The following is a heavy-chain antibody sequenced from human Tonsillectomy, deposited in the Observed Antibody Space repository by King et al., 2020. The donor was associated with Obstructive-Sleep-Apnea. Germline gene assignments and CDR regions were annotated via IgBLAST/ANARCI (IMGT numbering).Heavy chain of an antibody. CDR3: ARAPRGPYWFDP. CDR1: GGSISSDY. J-gene: IGHJ5*02. V-gene: IGHV4-59*12. Sequence: VQLQESGPGLVKPSETLSLTCTVSGGSISSDYWSLIRQPPGKGLEWIGYIYYSGSTTYNPSLKSRFTISVDTSKNQFSLKLSSVTAADTAVYYCARAPRGPYWFDPWGQGTLVTVSS. CDR2: IYYSGST.